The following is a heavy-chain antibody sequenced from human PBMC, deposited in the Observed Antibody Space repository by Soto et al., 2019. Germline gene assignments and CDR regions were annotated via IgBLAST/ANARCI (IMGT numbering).Heavy chain of an antibody. Sequence: RRLSCAASGFTFSSYGMHWVRQAPGKGLEWVAVISYDGSNKYYADSVKGRFTISRDNSKNTLYLQMNSLRAEDTAVYYCAKEHTGSYYYYYGMDVWGQGTTVTVSS. V-gene: IGHV3-30*18. D-gene: IGHD3-10*01. CDR2: ISYDGSNK. J-gene: IGHJ6*02. CDR1: GFTFSSYG. CDR3: AKEHTGSYYYYYGMDV.